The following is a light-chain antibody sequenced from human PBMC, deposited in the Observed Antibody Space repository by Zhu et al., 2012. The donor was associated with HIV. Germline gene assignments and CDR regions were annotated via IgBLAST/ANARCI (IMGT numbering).Light chain of an antibody. CDR1: QSIDSNY. J-gene: IGKJ1*01. Sequence: EIVLTQSPGTLSLSPGDRATLSCRASQSIDSNYLAWYQQKPLQAPRLLIYNGASRATGIPDRFSGSGSGTDFTLIINRLEPEDFAMYYCQQYGSSPRTFGQGTKVEIK. CDR3: QQYGSSPRT. V-gene: IGKV3-20*01. CDR2: NGA.